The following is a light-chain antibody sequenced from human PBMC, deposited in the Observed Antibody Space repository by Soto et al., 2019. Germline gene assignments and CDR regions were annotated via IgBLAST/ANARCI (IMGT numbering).Light chain of an antibody. J-gene: IGKJ3*01. CDR3: HQFGSSPLDT. CDR2: RAS. Sequence: ETVMTQSPATLSVSPGERATLSCRASQTISSSFLAWYQQKPGQAPRLLIYRASRRAPGIPDRFSGSGSWTDFTLTISRLEPEDFAVYYCHQFGSSPLDTFGPGTKVEIK. V-gene: IGKV3-20*01. CDR1: QTISSSF.